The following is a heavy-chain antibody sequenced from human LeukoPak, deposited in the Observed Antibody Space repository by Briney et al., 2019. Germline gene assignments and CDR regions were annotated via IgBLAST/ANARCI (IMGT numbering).Heavy chain of an antibody. Sequence: GGSLRLSCAASGFTFNNYAMSWVRQAPGKGLEWVSSISGSGGSTYYADSVKGRFTISRDNAKNSLYLQMNSLRAEDTAVYYCARGTTGDSSGNFDYWGQGTLVTVSS. CDR3: ARGTTGDSSGNFDY. CDR1: GFTFNNYA. J-gene: IGHJ4*02. CDR2: ISGSGGST. V-gene: IGHV3-23*01. D-gene: IGHD3-22*01.